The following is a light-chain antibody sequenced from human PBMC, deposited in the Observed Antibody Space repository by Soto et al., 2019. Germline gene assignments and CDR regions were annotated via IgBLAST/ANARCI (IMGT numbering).Light chain of an antibody. V-gene: IGKV3-20*01. CDR1: QIISSTY. CDR3: QQYGSSPWT. J-gene: IGKJ1*01. CDR2: GAS. Sequence: ELVLTQSPGTLSLSPGERATLSCRASQIISSTYLAWYQQKPGQAPRLLIYGASSRATGIPDRFSGGGSGTEFTLTISRLEPEDFAVYYCQQYGSSPWTFGQGTKVEIK.